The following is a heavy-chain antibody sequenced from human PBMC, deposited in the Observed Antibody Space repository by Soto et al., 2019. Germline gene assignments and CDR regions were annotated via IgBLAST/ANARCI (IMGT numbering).Heavy chain of an antibody. Sequence: EAQLLESGGGLAQPGGSLRLTCAASGFTFSSYAMSWVRQAPGKGLEWVSGISFSGGSTYYVDSVKGRFTISRDNSKKTVHLQMNSLTVEETALYYCAKDPVIRFLEGQMYEWGQGALVTVST. CDR3: AKDPVIRFLEGQMYE. D-gene: IGHD3-3*01. CDR1: GFTFSSYA. J-gene: IGHJ4*02. V-gene: IGHV3-23*01. CDR2: ISFSGGST.